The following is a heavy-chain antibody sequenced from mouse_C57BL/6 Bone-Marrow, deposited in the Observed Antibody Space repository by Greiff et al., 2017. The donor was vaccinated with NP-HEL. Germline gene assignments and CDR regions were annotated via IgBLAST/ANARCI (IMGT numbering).Heavy chain of an antibody. CDR3: ATHDGYYWYFDV. J-gene: IGHJ1*03. CDR1: GYTFTSYW. D-gene: IGHD2-3*01. V-gene: IGHV1-64*01. Sequence: VQLQQPGAELVKPGASVKLSCKASGYTFTSYWMHWVKQSPGQGLEWIGMIHPNSGSTNYNEKFKSKATLTVDKSSSTAYMQLSSLTSEDSAVYYCATHDGYYWYFDVWGTGTTVTVSS. CDR2: IHPNSGST.